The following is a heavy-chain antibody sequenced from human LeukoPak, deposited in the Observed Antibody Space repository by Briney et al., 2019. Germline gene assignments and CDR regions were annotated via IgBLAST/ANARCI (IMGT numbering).Heavy chain of an antibody. CDR3: ARTIFGVASHAFDI. Sequence: SETLSLTCAVSGGSISSGGYSWSWIRQSPGKGLEWIGYIYHSGSTYYNPSLKSRVTISVDRSKNQFSLKLSSVTAADTAVYYCARTIFGVASHAFDIWGQGTMVTVSS. CDR1: GGSISSGGYS. CDR2: IYHSGST. D-gene: IGHD3-3*01. J-gene: IGHJ3*02. V-gene: IGHV4-30-2*06.